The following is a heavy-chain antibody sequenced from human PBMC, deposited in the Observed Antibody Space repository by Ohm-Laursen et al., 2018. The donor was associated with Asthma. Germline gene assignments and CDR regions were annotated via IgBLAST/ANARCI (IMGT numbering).Heavy chain of an antibody. D-gene: IGHD1-20*01. V-gene: IGHV1-8*01. CDR1: GYTFTSYD. CDR3: AYNSWNGGYFDL. CDR2: MNPNSGNT. J-gene: IGHJ2*01. Sequence: ASVKVSCKASGYTFTSYDINWVRQATGQGLEWMGWMNPNSGNTGYAQKFQGRVTMTRNTSISTAYMELSSLRSEDTAVYYCAYNSWNGGYFDLWGRGTLVTVSS.